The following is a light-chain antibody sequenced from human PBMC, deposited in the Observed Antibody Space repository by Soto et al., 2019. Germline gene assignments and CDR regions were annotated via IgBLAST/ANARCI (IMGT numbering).Light chain of an antibody. CDR2: GAS. J-gene: IGKJ5*01. CDR3: QQRSNWPTIT. V-gene: IGKV3-15*01. Sequence: EIVMTQSPATLSVSPGERANLSCRASQSVSSNLAWYQQKPGQAPRLLIYGASTRATGIPARFSGSGSGTEFTLTISSLQSEDFAVYYGQQRSNWPTITFGQGTRLEIK. CDR1: QSVSSN.